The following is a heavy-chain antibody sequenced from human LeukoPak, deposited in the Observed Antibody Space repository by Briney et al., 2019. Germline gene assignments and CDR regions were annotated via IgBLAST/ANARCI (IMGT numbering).Heavy chain of an antibody. V-gene: IGHV1-8*01. CDR2: MNPNSGNT. D-gene: IGHD6-13*01. CDR3: AREPPQGSWWDWFDP. CDR1: GYTFTSYD. Sequence: ASVKVSCKASGYTFTSYDINWVRQATGQGLEGMGWMNPNSGNTGYAQKFQGRVTMTRNTSISTAYMELGSLRSEDTAVYYCAREPPQGSWWDWFDPWGQGTLVTVSS. J-gene: IGHJ5*02.